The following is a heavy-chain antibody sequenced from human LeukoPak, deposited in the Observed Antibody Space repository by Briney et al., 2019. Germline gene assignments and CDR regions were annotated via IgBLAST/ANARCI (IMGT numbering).Heavy chain of an antibody. Sequence: GGSLRLSCAASGFTFSSYAMSWVRQAPGKGLERVSAISGSGGSTYYADSVKGRFTISRDNSKNTLYLQMNSLRAEDTAVYYCAKDPYSSSWYSPYFDYWGQGTLVTVSS. CDR1: GFTFSSYA. J-gene: IGHJ4*02. V-gene: IGHV3-23*01. D-gene: IGHD6-13*01. CDR2: ISGSGGST. CDR3: AKDPYSSSWYSPYFDY.